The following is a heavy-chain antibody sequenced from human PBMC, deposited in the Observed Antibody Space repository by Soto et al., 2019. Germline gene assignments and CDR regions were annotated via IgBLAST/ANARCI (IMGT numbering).Heavy chain of an antibody. CDR3: AREVGYVDFAAALLD. CDR1: GGTFSSHS. J-gene: IGHJ4*02. Sequence: VQLMQSGAEVKKPGSSVKVSCKASGGTFSSHSINWVRQAPGQGLEWMGGIITLFGTANYAQNFQGRVTITADQSTSTAYMELNSLTSDDTAVYYCAREVGYVDFAAALLDWGQGTLVTVS. D-gene: IGHD3-9*01. V-gene: IGHV1-69*01. CDR2: IITLFGTA.